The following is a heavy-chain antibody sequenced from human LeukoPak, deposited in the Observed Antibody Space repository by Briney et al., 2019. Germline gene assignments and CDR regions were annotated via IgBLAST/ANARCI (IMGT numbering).Heavy chain of an antibody. V-gene: IGHV3-30*02. CDR1: GFTFSSYG. CDR3: AKGLRITMVRGVIMNSDY. CDR2: IRYDGSNK. Sequence: PGGSLRLSCAASGFTFSSYGMHWVRQAPGKGLEWVAFIRYDGSNKYCADSVKGRFTISRDNSKNTLYLQMNSLRAEDTAVYYCAKGLRITMVRGVIMNSDYWGQGTLVTVSS. J-gene: IGHJ4*02. D-gene: IGHD3-10*01.